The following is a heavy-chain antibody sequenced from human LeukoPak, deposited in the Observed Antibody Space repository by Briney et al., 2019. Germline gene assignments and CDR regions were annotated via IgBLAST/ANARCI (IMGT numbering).Heavy chain of an antibody. CDR2: IYYSGST. CDR1: GGSISSYY. D-gene: IGHD6-19*01. J-gene: IGHJ5*02. CDR3: ARDAGSGAWFDH. Sequence: PSETLSLTCTVSGGSISSYYWSWLRQPPGKGLEWIGYIYYSGSTNYNPSLKSRVTISVDTSKNQFSLKLSSVTAADTAVYYCARDAGSGAWFDHWGQGTLVTVSS. V-gene: IGHV4-59*01.